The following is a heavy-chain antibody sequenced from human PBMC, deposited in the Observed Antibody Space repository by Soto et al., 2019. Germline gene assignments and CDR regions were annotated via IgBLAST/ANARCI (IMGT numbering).Heavy chain of an antibody. CDR3: ARDGRFWSRYYRNWYFNH. J-gene: IGHJ2*01. Sequence: SETLDITCAVYCGSFSCYYWRWIRQPPWKVREWIVEINHSGSTNYNPSLKSRVTISVDTSKNQFSLKLGAVTAADTAVYYCARDGRFWSRYYRNWYFNHWGRCTLVTVSS. D-gene: IGHD3-3*01. CDR1: CGSFSCYY. CDR2: INHSGST. V-gene: IGHV4-34*01.